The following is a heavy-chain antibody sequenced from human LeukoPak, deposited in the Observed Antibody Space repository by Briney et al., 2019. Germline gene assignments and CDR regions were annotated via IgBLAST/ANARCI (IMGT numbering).Heavy chain of an antibody. V-gene: IGHV1-18*01. D-gene: IGHD3-22*01. J-gene: IGHJ4*02. CDR3: ARSPIVVVSTFDY. CDR1: GYTFTSYG. CDR2: ISAYNGNT. Sequence: GASVKVSCKASGYTFTSYGISWVRQAPGQGLEWMGWISAYNGNTNYAQKLQGRVTMTTDTSASTAYMELSSLRSEDTAVYYCARSPIVVVSTFDYWGQGTLVTVSS.